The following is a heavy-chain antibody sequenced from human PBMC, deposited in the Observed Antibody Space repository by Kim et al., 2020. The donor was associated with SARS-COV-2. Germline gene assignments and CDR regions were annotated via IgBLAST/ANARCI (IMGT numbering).Heavy chain of an antibody. V-gene: IGHV3-11*03. CDR2: ISSSSVST. Sequence: GGSLRLSCVVSGFTFSHSYMSWIRQAPGKGLEWISYISSSSVSTHYADSVKGRFTISRDNTKNSVDLLLTNLRADDTAVYYCARAGAAGSFFAPFDSWGQGTPVTVSS. D-gene: IGHD3-10*01. CDR1: GFTFSHSY. J-gene: IGHJ4*02. CDR3: ARAGAAGSFFAPFDS.